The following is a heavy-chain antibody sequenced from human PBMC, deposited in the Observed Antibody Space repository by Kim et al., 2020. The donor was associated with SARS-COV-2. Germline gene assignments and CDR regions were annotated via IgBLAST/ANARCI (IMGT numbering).Heavy chain of an antibody. V-gene: IGHV3-30*18. CDR1: GFTFSSYG. D-gene: IGHD3-22*01. J-gene: IGHJ4*02. CDR3: AKDQGVVITTCFDY. Sequence: GGSLRLSCAASGFTFSSYGMHWVRQAPGKGLEWVAVISYDGSNKYYADSVKGRFTISRDNSKNTLYLQMNSLRAEDTAVYYCAKDQGVVITTCFDYWGQGTLVTVSS. CDR2: ISYDGSNK.